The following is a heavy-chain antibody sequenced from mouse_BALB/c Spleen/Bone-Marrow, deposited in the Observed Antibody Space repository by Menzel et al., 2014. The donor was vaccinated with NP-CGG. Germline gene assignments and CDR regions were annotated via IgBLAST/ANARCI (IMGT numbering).Heavy chain of an antibody. Sequence: QVQLQQSGAELVRPGASVKLSCKTSGYSFTTYWMNWVKQRPGQGLERIGMIHPSDSETKLNQKFKDKATLTVDKSSNTAYMQLNSPTSEDSAVYYCTRGDGYGGFAYWGQGTLVTVPA. V-gene: IGHV1-61*01. CDR2: IHPSDSET. CDR3: TRGDGYGGFAY. CDR1: GYSFTTYW. J-gene: IGHJ3*01. D-gene: IGHD2-2*01.